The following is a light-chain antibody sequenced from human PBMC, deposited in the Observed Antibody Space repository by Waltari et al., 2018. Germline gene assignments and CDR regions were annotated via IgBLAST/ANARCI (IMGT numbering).Light chain of an antibody. CDR2: LGS. J-gene: IGKJ3*01. V-gene: IGKV2-28*01. CDR3: MQGLQTPLFT. CDR1: QSLLHSNGYNY. Sequence: DIVLTQSRLSLPVTPGEPASISCRSSQSLLHSNGYNYLDWYLQKPGQSPQLLIYLGSNRASGVPDRFSGSGSGTDFTLKISRVEAEDVGVYYCMQGLQTPLFTFGPGTKVDIK.